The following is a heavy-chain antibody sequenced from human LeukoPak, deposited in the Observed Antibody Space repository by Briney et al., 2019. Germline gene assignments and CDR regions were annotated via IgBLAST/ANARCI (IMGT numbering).Heavy chain of an antibody. V-gene: IGHV3-21*01. CDR3: ARDGRLPAASMVRGAPDY. CDR1: GFTFSSYS. D-gene: IGHD3-10*01. CDR2: ISSSSSYI. J-gene: IGHJ4*02. Sequence: GGSLRLSCAASGFTFSSYSMNWVRQAPGKGLEWVSSISSSSSYIYYADSVKGRFTISRDNAKNSLYLQMNSLRAEDTAVYYCARDGRLPAASMVRGAPDYWGQGTLVTVSS.